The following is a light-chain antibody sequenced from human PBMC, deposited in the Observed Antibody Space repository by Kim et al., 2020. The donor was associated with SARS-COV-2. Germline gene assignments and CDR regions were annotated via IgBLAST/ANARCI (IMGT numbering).Light chain of an antibody. CDR3: QSNDNTNRV. CDR2: ENN. V-gene: IGLV6-57*02. CDR1: SGSVATDY. J-gene: IGLJ3*02. Sequence: GKAISMSGNSSSGSVATDYVQWYRQRPGSVPTTLIYENNQRPSGVPNRFSGSIDSSSNSASLTISGLKAEDEADYYCQSNDNTNRVFGGGTQLTVL.